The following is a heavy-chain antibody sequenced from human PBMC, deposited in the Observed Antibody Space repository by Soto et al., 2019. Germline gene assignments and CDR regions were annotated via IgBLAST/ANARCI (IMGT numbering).Heavy chain of an antibody. V-gene: IGHV3-73*02. J-gene: IGHJ6*02. Sequence: EVQLVETGGGLVQPGGSLKLCCAASGFALSGSTMHWVRQASGKGLEWVGRIRSKGNTYATSYAASVQGRFTISRDVSKNTAFLEMNSLKTEDTAVYYCTKPIPASVYYYGMDVWGQGTTVTVSS. CDR1: GFALSGST. CDR2: IRSKGNTYAT. CDR3: TKPIPASVYYYGMDV. D-gene: IGHD2-2*01.